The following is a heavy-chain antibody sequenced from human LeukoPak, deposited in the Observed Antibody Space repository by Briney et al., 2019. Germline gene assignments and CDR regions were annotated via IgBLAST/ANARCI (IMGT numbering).Heavy chain of an antibody. V-gene: IGHV3-30*03. CDR3: ARDPAMVPYYYYGMDV. CDR2: ISYDGNDK. D-gene: IGHD4/OR15-4a*01. Sequence: GRSLRLSCAASGFTFSSYGLHWVRQAPGKGLEWVTMISYDGNDKYYADSVKGRFTISRDNSKNTLYLQMNSLRPEDTAVYYRARDPAMVPYYYYGMDVWGQGTTVTVSS. J-gene: IGHJ6*02. CDR1: GFTFSSYG.